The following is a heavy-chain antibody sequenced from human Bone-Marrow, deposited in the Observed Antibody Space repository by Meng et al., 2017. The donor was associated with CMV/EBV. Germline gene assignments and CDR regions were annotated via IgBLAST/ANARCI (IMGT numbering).Heavy chain of an antibody. CDR3: ARSDGTGDAMDV. V-gene: IGHV1-45*02. Sequence: SVKVSCKASGYTITYRQLHWVRQAPGQVLERMGWITPFNGDTNYAQKFQDRLTISRDRSMSTAYMELSSLRSEDTAMYYCARSDGTGDAMDVWGQGTTVTVSS. J-gene: IGHJ6*02. D-gene: IGHD1-14*01. CDR2: ITPFNGDT. CDR1: GYTITYRQ.